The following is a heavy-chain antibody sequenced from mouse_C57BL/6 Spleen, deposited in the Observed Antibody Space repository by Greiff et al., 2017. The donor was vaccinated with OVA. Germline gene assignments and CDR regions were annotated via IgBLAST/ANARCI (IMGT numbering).Heavy chain of an antibody. CDR1: GFTFSDYG. J-gene: IGHJ3*01. D-gene: IGHD1-1*01. V-gene: IGHV5-17*01. CDR2: ISSGSSTI. Sequence: DVMLVESGGGLVKPGGSLKLSCAASGFTFSDYGMHWVRQAPEKGLEWVAYISSGSSTIYYADTVKGRFTISRDNAKNTLFLQMSSLRSEHTAMYYCARESHYYGSSYQAWFAYWGQGTLVTVSA. CDR3: ARESHYYGSSYQAWFAY.